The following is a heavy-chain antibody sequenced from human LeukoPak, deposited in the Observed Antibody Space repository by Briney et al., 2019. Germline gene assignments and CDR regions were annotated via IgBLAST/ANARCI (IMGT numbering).Heavy chain of an antibody. CDR1: GFTFSNYA. V-gene: IGHV3-23*01. CDR3: AREMITAYYFDY. Sequence: PGGSLRLSCAASGFTFSNYAMIWVRQAPGKGLEWVSAVSGSGGSTNYADSVQGRFTISRDTSKNTLYLQMNSLRVEDTAVYYCAREMITAYYFDYWGQGTLVTVSS. D-gene: IGHD3-16*01. CDR2: VSGSGGST. J-gene: IGHJ4*02.